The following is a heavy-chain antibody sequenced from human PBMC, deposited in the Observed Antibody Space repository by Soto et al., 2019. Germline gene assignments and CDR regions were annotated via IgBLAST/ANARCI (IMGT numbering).Heavy chain of an antibody. Sequence: QLQLQESGSGLVKPSQTLSLTCAVSGGSISSGGYSWSWIRQPPGKGLEWIGYIYHSGSTYYNPSLKSRVTISVDRSKNQFSLKLSSVTAADTAVYYCARVPGGSGWHNNWFDPWGQGTLVTVSS. CDR3: ARVPGGSGWHNNWFDP. V-gene: IGHV4-30-2*01. CDR1: GGSISSGGYS. J-gene: IGHJ5*02. CDR2: IYHSGST. D-gene: IGHD6-19*01.